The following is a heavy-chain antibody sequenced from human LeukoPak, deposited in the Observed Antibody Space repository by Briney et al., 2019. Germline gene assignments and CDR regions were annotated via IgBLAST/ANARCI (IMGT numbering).Heavy chain of an antibody. CDR1: GGTFSSYA. CDR3: ARVGAVLRHFDY. V-gene: IGHV1-69*13. CDR2: IILIFGTA. Sequence: ASVKVSCKASGGTFSSYAISWVRQAPGQGLEWMGGIILIFGTANYARKFQGRVTITADESTSTAYMELSSLRSEDTAVYYCARVGAVLRHFDYWGPGTLVTVSS. J-gene: IGHJ4*02. D-gene: IGHD2/OR15-2a*01.